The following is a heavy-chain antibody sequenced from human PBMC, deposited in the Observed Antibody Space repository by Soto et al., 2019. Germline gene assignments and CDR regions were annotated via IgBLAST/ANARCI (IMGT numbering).Heavy chain of an antibody. D-gene: IGHD5-18*01. J-gene: IGHJ5*02. CDR1: GFSFGSHA. CDR3: VRGGYLQNPGSDA. CDR2: ISYHGVNK. V-gene: IGHV3-30*04. Sequence: QVHLVESGGGEVQPGTSLRLSCVASGFSFGSHAMHLVRQPPGKGLQWVAVISYHGVNKYYTDSVRGRFTVSRDNSKNTVYLQLDSLRSEDTGVYHCVRGGYLQNPGSDAWGQGTLVTVSS.